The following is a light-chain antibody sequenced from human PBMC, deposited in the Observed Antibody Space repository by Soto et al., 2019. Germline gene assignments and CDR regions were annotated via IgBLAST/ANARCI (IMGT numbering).Light chain of an antibody. Sequence: EIVLTQSPGALYLSPGEGATLSCRASQAVISGYLAWYQQKPGQAPRLLMYGVSSRPTVISDRFSGSGSGTEFTLTITRLEPEDFALYYCQQYGVPPFNFGQGTKLPIK. CDR2: GVS. J-gene: IGKJ2*01. V-gene: IGKV3-20*01. CDR1: QAVISGY. CDR3: QQYGVPPFN.